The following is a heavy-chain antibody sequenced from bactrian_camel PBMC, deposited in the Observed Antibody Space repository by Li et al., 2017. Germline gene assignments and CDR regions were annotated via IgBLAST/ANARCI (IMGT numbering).Heavy chain of an antibody. J-gene: IGHJ4*01. CDR1: GFKQNTAF. CDR3: AAGLRSKWELLSRTVYSY. V-gene: IGHV3S1*01. Sequence: HVQLVESGGGLVQAGGSLRLSCATSGFKQNTAFTRWVRQAPGKGLEWLATINYAGDSKYYADSVKGRFTISRDNSKNTLYLQMNSLKPGDTATYYCAAGLRSKWELLSRTVYSYWGQGTQVTVS. D-gene: IGHD2*01. CDR2: INYAGDSK.